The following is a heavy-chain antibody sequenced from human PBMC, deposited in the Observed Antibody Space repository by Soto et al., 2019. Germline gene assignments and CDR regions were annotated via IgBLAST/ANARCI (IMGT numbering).Heavy chain of an antibody. CDR1: GGSIISDGYS. CDR3: VRRSPEDAFDI. J-gene: IGHJ3*02. Sequence: KTSETLSLTCAVSGGSIISDGYSWSWIRQPPGKGLQWIGHIYEGGNTYYTPSLESRVAISTDKSKHQFSLRLSSVTAADTAVYYCVRRSPEDAFDIWGQGTMVTVSS. CDR2: IYEGGNT. V-gene: IGHV4-30-2*01.